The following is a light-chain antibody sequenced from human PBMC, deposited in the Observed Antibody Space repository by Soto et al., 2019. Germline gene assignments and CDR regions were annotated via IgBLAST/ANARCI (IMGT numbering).Light chain of an antibody. Sequence: DIQMTQSPSTLSASVGDRVTITCRASQSISSWLAWYQQKPGKAPDLLIYDASSLESGVPSRFSGSGSGTEFTLTISSLQPDDFATYYCRQFNNYPYTFGQGTKLEIK. CDR1: QSISSW. V-gene: IGKV1-5*01. J-gene: IGKJ2*01. CDR3: RQFNNYPYT. CDR2: DAS.